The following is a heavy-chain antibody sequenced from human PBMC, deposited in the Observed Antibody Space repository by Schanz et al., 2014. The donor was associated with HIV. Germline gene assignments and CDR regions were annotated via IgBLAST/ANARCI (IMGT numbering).Heavy chain of an antibody. Sequence: EVQLVESGGGLVKPGRSLRLSCTASGFTFSDYPMSWFRQAPGKGLEWVSSISGSGVSTFYAGSVKGRFAISRDKSKNTLYLQMNSLRVEDTAVYYCVHDDSDNDGFDMWGQGTMVTVS. CDR3: VHDDSDNDGFDM. CDR2: ISGSGVST. J-gene: IGHJ3*02. D-gene: IGHD3-22*01. CDR1: GFTFSDYP. V-gene: IGHV3-23*04.